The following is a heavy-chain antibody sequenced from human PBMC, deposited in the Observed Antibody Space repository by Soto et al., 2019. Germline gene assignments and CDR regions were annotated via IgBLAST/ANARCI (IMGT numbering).Heavy chain of an antibody. CDR3: ARVNYCSSSNCYWLDY. V-gene: IGHV1-18*01. CDR1: GYTFTSYG. CDR2: ISAYNGNT. J-gene: IGHJ4*02. Sequence: ASVKVSCKASGYTFTSYGISWVRQAPGQGLEWMGWISAYNGNTNYAQKLQGRVTMTTDTSTSTAYMELRSLRSDDTAVYYCARVNYCSSSNCYWLDYWGQGSLVTVSS. D-gene: IGHD2-2*01.